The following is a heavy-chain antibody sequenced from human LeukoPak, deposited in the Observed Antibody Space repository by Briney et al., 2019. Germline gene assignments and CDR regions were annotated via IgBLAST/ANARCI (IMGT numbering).Heavy chain of an antibody. D-gene: IGHD3-22*01. CDR1: GYTFTGYY. CDR2: INPNSGGT. CDR3: ARVTSPYYDSSGINFDY. Sequence: ASVKVSCQASGYTFTGYYMHWVRPAPGQGLEWMGWINPNSGGTNYAQKFQGRVNMTRDTSTSTAYMELRSLRSDDTAVYYCARVTSPYYDSSGINFDYWGQGTLVTVSS. J-gene: IGHJ4*02. V-gene: IGHV1-2*02.